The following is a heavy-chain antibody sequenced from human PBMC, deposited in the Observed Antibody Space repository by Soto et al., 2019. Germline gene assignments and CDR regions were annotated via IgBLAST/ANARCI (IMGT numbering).Heavy chain of an antibody. V-gene: IGHV1-18*01. CDR1: GYTFKRDG. CDR3: ARDGAHTVSDVDYAYGMDV. CDR2: ISTYNGDA. D-gene: IGHD2-15*01. Sequence: QVHLVQSGAEVKKPGASVKVSCKASGYTFKRDGVSWVRQAPGQGLEWMGWISTYNGDANYAQKIQGRVTMTTDTSASTAYMEGSSVTAEETAVYSCARDGAHTVSDVDYAYGMDVWGQGTTVTVSS. J-gene: IGHJ6*02.